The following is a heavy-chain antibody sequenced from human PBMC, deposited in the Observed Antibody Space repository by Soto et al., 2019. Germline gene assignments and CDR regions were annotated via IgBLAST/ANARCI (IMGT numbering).Heavy chain of an antibody. Sequence: PGESLKISCTGFGYTFTTFWISWVRQMPGKGLEWMGRIDPRDSYVNYSPSFQGHVTISADKSISTAYLQWGSLKASDTAMYYCERLYCTTSTCDSWFDPWGQGTLVTVSS. CDR2: IDPRDSYV. V-gene: IGHV5-10-1*01. CDR3: ERLYCTTSTCDSWFDP. D-gene: IGHD2-2*01. CDR1: GYTFTTFW. J-gene: IGHJ5*02.